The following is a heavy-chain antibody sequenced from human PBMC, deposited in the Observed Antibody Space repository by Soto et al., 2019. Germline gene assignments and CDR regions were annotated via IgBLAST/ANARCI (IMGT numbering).Heavy chain of an antibody. D-gene: IGHD2-21*02. Sequence: SVKVSCKASGGTFSSYAISWVRQAPGQGLEWMGGIIPIFGTANYAQKFQGRVTITADESTSTAYMELSSLRSEDTAVYYCAISAVTPPYYYYYYGMDVWGQGTTVTVSS. CDR2: IIPIFGTA. J-gene: IGHJ6*02. CDR3: AISAVTPPYYYYYYGMDV. V-gene: IGHV1-69*13. CDR1: GGTFSSYA.